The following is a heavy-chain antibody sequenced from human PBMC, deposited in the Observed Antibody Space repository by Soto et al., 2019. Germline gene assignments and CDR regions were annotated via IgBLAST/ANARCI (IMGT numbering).Heavy chain of an antibody. J-gene: IGHJ6*02. CDR1: GFTFSSYA. Sequence: EVHLLESGGGLVQPGGSLRLSCAASGFTFSSYAMSWVRQAPGRGLEWVSTISGSGGSTYDADSVKGRFTISRDNSKNTLHLQLNSLRAEDTAVYYCDRGAAAGKFYYYYGMDVWGQGTTVTVSS. CDR3: DRGAAAGKFYYYYGMDV. V-gene: IGHV3-23*01. CDR2: ISGSGGST. D-gene: IGHD6-13*01.